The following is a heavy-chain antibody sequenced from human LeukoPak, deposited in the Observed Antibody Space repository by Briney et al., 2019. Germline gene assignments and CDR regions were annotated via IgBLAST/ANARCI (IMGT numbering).Heavy chain of an antibody. J-gene: IGHJ4*02. CDR3: ARETMTAIQTIDY. D-gene: IGHD2-21*02. CDR1: GFTFSSYG. CDR2: IWYDGSNK. V-gene: IGHV3-33*01. Sequence: GGSLRLSCAASGFTFSSYGMHWVRQVPGKGLEWVAVIWYDGSNKYYADSVKGRFTISRDNSKNTLYLQMNSLRAEDTAVYYCARETMTAIQTIDYWGQGTLVTVSS.